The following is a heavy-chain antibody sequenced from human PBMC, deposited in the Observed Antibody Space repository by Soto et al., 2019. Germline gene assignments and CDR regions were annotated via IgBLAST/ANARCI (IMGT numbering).Heavy chain of an antibody. CDR1: GYTFTSYG. Sequence: QVQLVQSGAEVKKPGASVKVSCKASGYTFTSYGISWVRQAPGQGLEWMGWISPYNGNTNYAQKLQGRVTMTTDTPTSPAHMELRSLRSDDTAVYYCATFYVKSCYYGMDVWGQGTTVTVSS. V-gene: IGHV1-18*01. D-gene: IGHD3-16*01. CDR2: ISPYNGNT. CDR3: ATFYVKSCYYGMDV. J-gene: IGHJ6*02.